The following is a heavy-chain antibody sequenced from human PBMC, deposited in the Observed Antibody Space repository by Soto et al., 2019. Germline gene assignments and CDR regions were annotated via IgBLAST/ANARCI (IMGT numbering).Heavy chain of an antibody. CDR1: GGSISSNNW. Sequence: SETLSLTCAVSGGSISSNNWWGWVRQPPGKGLEWIGEIYHSGSTNYNPSLKSRVTISVDKSKKRFSLMLSSVTAADTAVYYCAREYYYDNSGYFDCWGQGTLVTVSS. CDR2: IYHSGST. V-gene: IGHV4-4*02. J-gene: IGHJ4*02. D-gene: IGHD3-22*01. CDR3: AREYYYDNSGYFDC.